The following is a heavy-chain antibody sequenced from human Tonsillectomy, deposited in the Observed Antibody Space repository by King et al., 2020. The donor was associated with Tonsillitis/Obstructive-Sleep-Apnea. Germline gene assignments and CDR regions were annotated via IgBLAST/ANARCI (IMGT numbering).Heavy chain of an antibody. CDR3: ARLGYITIWHGGSYNYFDP. D-gene: IGHD2-15*01. CDR1: GYSFTSYW. J-gene: IGHJ5*02. V-gene: IGHV5-51*01. CDR2: IYPGDSDT. Sequence: VQLVESGAEVKKPGESLKISCKGSGYSFTSYWIGWVRQMPGKGLEWMGIIYPGDSDTRYSPSFQGQVNISADKSITTAYLQWSSLKASDTAMYYCARLGYITIWHGGSYNYFDPWGQGTLVTVSS.